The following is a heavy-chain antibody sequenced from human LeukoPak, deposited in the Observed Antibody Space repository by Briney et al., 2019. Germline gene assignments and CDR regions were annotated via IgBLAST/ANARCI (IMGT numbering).Heavy chain of an antibody. CDR3: AKPRADDEKALDI. D-gene: IGHD3-3*01. Sequence: GGSLRLSCAASGFTFNDYTMHWVRQAPGKGLEWVSFITWDGMSTYYADSVKGRFTLSRDISKNSLYLQMNSLRTEDTALYYCAKPRADDEKALDIWGQGTMVTVSS. V-gene: IGHV3-43*01. CDR1: GFTFNDYT. CDR2: ITWDGMST. J-gene: IGHJ3*02.